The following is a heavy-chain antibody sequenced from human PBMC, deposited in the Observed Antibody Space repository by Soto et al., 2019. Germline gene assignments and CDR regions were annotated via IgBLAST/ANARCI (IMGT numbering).Heavy chain of an antibody. J-gene: IGHJ4*02. D-gene: IGHD3-10*01. V-gene: IGHV3-48*01. CDR3: ARDRWVGSFMVRGPKVDY. CDR1: GFTFSSYS. Sequence: EVQLVESGGGLVQPGGSLRLSCAASGFTFSSYSMNWVRQAPGKGLEWVSYISSSSSTIYYADSVKGRFTISRDNAKNSLYLQMNSLGAEDTAVYYCARDRWVGSFMVRGPKVDYWGQGTLVTVSS. CDR2: ISSSSSTI.